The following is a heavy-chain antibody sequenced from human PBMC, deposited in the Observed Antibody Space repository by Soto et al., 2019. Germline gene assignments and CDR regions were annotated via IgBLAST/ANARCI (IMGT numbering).Heavy chain of an antibody. J-gene: IGHJ6*03. Sequence: EVQLVESGGGLVQPGRSLRLSCAASGFSFDGYAMHWVRQVPGKGLEWVSGVSWNSGTMGYGDSVKGRFTISRDNDKNSLYLQMNSLRAEDTAMYYCAKRFCSSAKCYTYSYMDVWCKGTTVTVS. V-gene: IGHV3-9*01. D-gene: IGHD2-2*02. CDR3: AKRFCSSAKCYTYSYMDV. CDR2: VSWNSGTM. CDR1: GFSFDGYA.